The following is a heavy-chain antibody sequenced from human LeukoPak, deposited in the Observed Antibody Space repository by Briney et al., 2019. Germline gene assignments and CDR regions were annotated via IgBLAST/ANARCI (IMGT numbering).Heavy chain of an antibody. CDR2: ISGSGGST. V-gene: IGHV3-23*01. Sequence: GGSLRLSCAASGFTFSTYWMTWVRQAPGKGLEWVSAISGSGGSTYYADSVRGRFTISRDNSMNTLHLQMNSLRAEDTALYHCARNNGMDVWGQGTTVIVSS. CDR3: ARNNGMDV. CDR1: GFTFSTYW. J-gene: IGHJ6*02.